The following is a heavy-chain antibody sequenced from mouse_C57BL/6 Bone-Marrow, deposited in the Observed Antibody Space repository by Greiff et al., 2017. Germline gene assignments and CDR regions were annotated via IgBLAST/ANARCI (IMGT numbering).Heavy chain of an antibody. CDR3: ARRDDYDDYYAMDY. CDR1: GFTFSSYG. J-gene: IGHJ4*01. V-gene: IGHV5-6*01. Sequence: DVHLVESGGDLVKPGGSLKLSCAASGFTFSSYGMSWVRQTPDKRLEWVATISSGGSYTYYPDSVKGRFPISRDNAKNTLYLQMSSLKSEDTAMYDCARRDDYDDYYAMDYWGQGTSVTVSS. D-gene: IGHD2-4*01. CDR2: ISSGGSYT.